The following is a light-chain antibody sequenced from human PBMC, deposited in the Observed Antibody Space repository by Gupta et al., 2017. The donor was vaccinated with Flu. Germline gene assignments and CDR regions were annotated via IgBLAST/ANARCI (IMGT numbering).Light chain of an antibody. Sequence: ETVMTQSPATLSVSPGERATLSCRASQSVSSNLAWYQQKPGQAPRLLIYGASTRATGIPARFSGSGSGKEFTLTSSSRQSEDFAVYYWQQDNNLETFGQGTRVEIK. CDR2: GAS. V-gene: IGKV3-15*01. CDR1: QSVSSN. J-gene: IGKJ1*01. CDR3: QQDNNLET.